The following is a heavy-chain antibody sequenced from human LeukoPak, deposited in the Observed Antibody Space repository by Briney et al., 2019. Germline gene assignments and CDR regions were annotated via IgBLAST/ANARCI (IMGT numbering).Heavy chain of an antibody. CDR2: IRYDGSNK. Sequence: GGSLRLSCAASAFTFSNYAMNWVRQAPGKGLEWVAFIRYDGSNKYYADSVKGRFTISRDNSKNTLYLQMNSLRAEDTAVYYCAKEGSSPTNYYYYYYMDVWGKGTTVTVSS. D-gene: IGHD6-13*01. V-gene: IGHV3-30*02. J-gene: IGHJ6*03. CDR3: AKEGSSPTNYYYYYYMDV. CDR1: AFTFSNYA.